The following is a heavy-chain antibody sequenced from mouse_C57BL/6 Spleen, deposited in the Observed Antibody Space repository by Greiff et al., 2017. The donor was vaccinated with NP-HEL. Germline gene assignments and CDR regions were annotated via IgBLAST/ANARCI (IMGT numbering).Heavy chain of an antibody. CDR2: ISSGSSTI. CDR3: AISTMVTTNYFDY. Sequence: EVQVVESGGGLVKPGGSLKLSCAASGFTFSDYGMHWVRQAPEKGLEWVAYISSGSSTIYYADPVKGRFTISRDNAKNTLFLQMTSLRSEDTAMYYCAISTMVTTNYFDYWGQGTTLTVSS. CDR1: GFTFSDYG. V-gene: IGHV5-17*01. D-gene: IGHD2-2*01. J-gene: IGHJ2*01.